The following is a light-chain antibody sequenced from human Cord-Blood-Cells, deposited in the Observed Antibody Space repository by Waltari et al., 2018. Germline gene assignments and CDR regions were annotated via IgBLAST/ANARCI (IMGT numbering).Light chain of an antibody. V-gene: IGLV1-40*01. J-gene: IGLJ1*01. CDR1: RSNIGAGHD. CDR2: GNG. CDR3: QSYDSSLSGYV. Sequence: QSVPTQPHSVSGVPGQRVTIPCTGRRSNIGAGHDVRWYQALPGTATELRSYGNGNRPPGGPDRVSGSKSGTTASLAITGLQAEDEADYYCQSYDSSLSGYVFGTWTKVTV.